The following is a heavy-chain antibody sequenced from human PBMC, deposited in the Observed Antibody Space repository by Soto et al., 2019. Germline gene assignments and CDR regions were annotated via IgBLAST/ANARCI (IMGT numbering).Heavy chain of an antibody. CDR1: GFTFSSYG. J-gene: IGHJ4*02. CDR2: IWYDGSNK. Sequence: QVQLVESGGGVVQPGRSLRLSCAASGFTFSSYGMHWVRQAPGKGLEWVAVIWYDGSNKYYADSVKGRFTISRDNSKNTLYLQMNSVRGEDTAVYYCASNYCSGGSCYWYYFDYWGQGTLVTVSS. V-gene: IGHV3-33*01. CDR3: ASNYCSGGSCYWYYFDY. D-gene: IGHD2-15*01.